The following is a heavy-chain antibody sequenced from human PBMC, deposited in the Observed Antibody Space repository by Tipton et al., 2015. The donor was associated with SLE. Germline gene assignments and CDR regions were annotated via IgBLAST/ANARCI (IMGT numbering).Heavy chain of an antibody. V-gene: IGHV4-31*03. Sequence: TLSLTCSVSGVSINNGYYYWSWIRQHPGRGLEWIGSIFYSGITYYNPSLKSRVVISVDTSENEVSLKLTSVTGADTALYYCARDYYGSGFDAFDIWGQGTMVTVSS. D-gene: IGHD3-10*01. CDR2: IFYSGIT. CDR3: ARDYYGSGFDAFDI. CDR1: GVSINNGYYY. J-gene: IGHJ3*02.